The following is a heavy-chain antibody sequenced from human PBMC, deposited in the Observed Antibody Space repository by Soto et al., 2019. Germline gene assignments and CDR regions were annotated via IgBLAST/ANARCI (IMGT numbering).Heavy chain of an antibody. Sequence: QVQLQQWGAGLLKPSETLSLTCAVYGGSFSGYYWSWIRQPPGKGLEWIGVLNHSGSTNYNPSLKSRVTISVDTSKNQFSLKLSSVTAADTAVYYCASPERGYSYGRDAFDIWGQGTMVTVSS. D-gene: IGHD5-18*01. V-gene: IGHV4-34*01. CDR2: LNHSGST. CDR1: GGSFSGYY. CDR3: ASPERGYSYGRDAFDI. J-gene: IGHJ3*02.